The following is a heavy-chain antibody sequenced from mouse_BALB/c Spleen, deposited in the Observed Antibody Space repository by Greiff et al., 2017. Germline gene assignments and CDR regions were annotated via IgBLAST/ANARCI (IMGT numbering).Heavy chain of an antibody. Sequence: VQLQQSGAELVKPGASVKLSCTASGFNIKDTYMHWVKQRPEQGLEWIGRIDPANGNTKYDPKFQGKATITADTSSNTAYLQLSSLTSEDTAVYYCAQGLLLRSYFDYWGQGTTLTVSS. D-gene: IGHD1-1*01. CDR2: IDPANGNT. V-gene: IGHV14-3*02. CDR3: AQGLLLRSYFDY. J-gene: IGHJ2*01. CDR1: GFNIKDTY.